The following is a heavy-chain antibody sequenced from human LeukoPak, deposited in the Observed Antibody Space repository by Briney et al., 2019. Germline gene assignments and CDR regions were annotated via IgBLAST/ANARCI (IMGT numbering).Heavy chain of an antibody. J-gene: IGHJ6*03. V-gene: IGHV3-23*01. D-gene: IGHD3-10*01. Sequence: GGSLRLSCAASGFTFSSYGMSWVRQAPGKGLEWVSALGGSGATTYYAHSVKGRFTISRDNSKNTLYLQMNSLRAEDTAVYYCARGNDYYDYYYYMDVWGKGTTVTVSS. CDR1: GFTFSSYG. CDR3: ARGNDYYDYYYYMDV. CDR2: LGGSGATT.